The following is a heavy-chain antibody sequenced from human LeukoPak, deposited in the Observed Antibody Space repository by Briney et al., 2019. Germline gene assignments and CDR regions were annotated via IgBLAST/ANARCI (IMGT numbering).Heavy chain of an antibody. CDR2: ILYDAFNT. D-gene: IGHD3-10*01. CDR1: GFTFSNYD. Sequence: GGSLRLSCAASGFTFSNYDMNWVRQAPGKGLEWVAAILYDAFNTYYADSVKGRFTISRDNAKNSLYLQMNSLRAEDTALYYCARRDYYGSGSPDYWGQGTLVTVSS. CDR3: ARRDYYGSGSPDY. J-gene: IGHJ4*02. V-gene: IGHV3-30*03.